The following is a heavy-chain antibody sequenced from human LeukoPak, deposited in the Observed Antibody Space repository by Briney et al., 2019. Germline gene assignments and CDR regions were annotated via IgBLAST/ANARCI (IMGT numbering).Heavy chain of an antibody. CDR3: ASLGFGELTPWDY. D-gene: IGHD3-10*01. Sequence: SETLSLTCTVSGYSISSGYYWGWIRQPPGKGLEWIGSIYHSGSTYYNPSLKSRVTISVDTSKNQFSLKLSSVTAADTAVYYCASLGFGELTPWDYWGQGTLVTVSS. CDR2: IYHSGST. V-gene: IGHV4-38-2*02. CDR1: GYSISSGYY. J-gene: IGHJ4*02.